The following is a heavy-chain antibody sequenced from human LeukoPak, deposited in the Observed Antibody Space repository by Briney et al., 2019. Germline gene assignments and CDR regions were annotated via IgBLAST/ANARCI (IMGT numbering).Heavy chain of an antibody. CDR1: GGTFSSYA. CDR2: IIPIFGTA. D-gene: IGHD5-18*01. Sequence: SVKVSCKASGGTFSSYAISWVRQAPGQGLEWMGRIIPIFGTANYAQKFQGRVTITTDESTSTACMELSSLRSEDTAVYYCAMGGGTAMVLFDYWGQGTLVTVSS. J-gene: IGHJ4*02. V-gene: IGHV1-69*05. CDR3: AMGGGTAMVLFDY.